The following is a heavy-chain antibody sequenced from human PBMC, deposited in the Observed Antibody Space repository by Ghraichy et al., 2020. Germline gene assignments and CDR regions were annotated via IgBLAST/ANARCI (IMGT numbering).Heavy chain of an antibody. CDR2: INGGNGET. D-gene: IGHD3-9*01. CDR1: GYNLTRYA. Sequence: ASVKVSCEASGYNLTRYAMHWVRQAPGQRLEWMGRINGGNGETKYSQKFQGRVFITRDTSASIVYMELTSLRSEDTSVYYCARDRRQYDTLTGYSYWFYPWGQGTLVTVSS. CDR3: ARDRRQYDTLTGYSYWFYP. V-gene: IGHV1-3*01. J-gene: IGHJ5*02.